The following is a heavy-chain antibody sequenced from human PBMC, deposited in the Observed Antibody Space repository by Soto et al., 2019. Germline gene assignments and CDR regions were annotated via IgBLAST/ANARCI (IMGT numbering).Heavy chain of an antibody. Sequence: ASVKVSCKASGYTFTGYAMHWVRQAPGQRLEWMGWINAGNGNTKYSQKFQGRVTITRDTSASAAYMELSSLSSEDTAVYYCARGPDYAGYFDYWGQGTLVTVSS. J-gene: IGHJ4*02. CDR3: ARGPDYAGYFDY. CDR2: INAGNGNT. CDR1: GYTFTGYA. V-gene: IGHV1-3*01. D-gene: IGHD4-17*01.